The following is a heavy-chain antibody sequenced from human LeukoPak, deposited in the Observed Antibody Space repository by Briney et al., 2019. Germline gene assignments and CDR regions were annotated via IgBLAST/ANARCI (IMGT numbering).Heavy chain of an antibody. D-gene: IGHD5-24*01. Sequence: GESLRLSCAASGFTFSSYMMTWVRQAPGKGLEWVANIKQDGSEKYYVDSVKGRFTISRDNAKNSLYLQMNSLRAEDTAVYYCAAERWLQLGDAFDIWGQGTMVTVSS. CDR2: IKQDGSEK. CDR3: AAERWLQLGDAFDI. J-gene: IGHJ3*02. V-gene: IGHV3-7*01. CDR1: GFTFSSYM.